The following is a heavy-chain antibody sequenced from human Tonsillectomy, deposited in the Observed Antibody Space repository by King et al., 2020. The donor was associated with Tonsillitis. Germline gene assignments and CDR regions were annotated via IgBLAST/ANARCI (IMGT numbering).Heavy chain of an antibody. J-gene: IGHJ4*02. CDR3: ARVSFVGAKGGSYYFDY. Sequence: VQLVESGGGVVQPGRSLRLSCAASGFTFSSYAMHWVRQAPGKGLEWVAFISFDGSDRYYADSVKGRFTISRDNSKNMLYLQMNSLRPEDTAVYYCARVSFVGAKGGSYYFDYWGQGTLVTVSS. CDR2: ISFDGSDR. D-gene: IGHD1-26*01. CDR1: GFTFSSYA. V-gene: IGHV3-30*01.